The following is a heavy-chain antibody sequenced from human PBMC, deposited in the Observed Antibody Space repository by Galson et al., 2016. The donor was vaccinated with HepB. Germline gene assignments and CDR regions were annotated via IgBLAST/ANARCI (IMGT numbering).Heavy chain of an antibody. CDR2: ISSSSSDS. CDR1: GGSISSSNW. D-gene: IGHD1-1*01. J-gene: IGHJ6*02. CDR3: ARGEIGTLPYYYFGMDV. V-gene: IGHV3-48*02. Sequence: ETLSLTCVVSGGSISSSNWWSWVRQPPGKGLEWISYISSSSSDSFYADSVKGRFTISRDNAKNSLYLKMSSLTDDDTAVYYCARGEIGTLPYYYFGMDVWGQGTTVTVSS.